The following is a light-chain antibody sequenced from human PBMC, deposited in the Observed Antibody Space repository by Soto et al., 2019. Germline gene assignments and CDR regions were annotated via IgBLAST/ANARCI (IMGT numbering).Light chain of an antibody. CDR1: QSVGSN. V-gene: IGKV3D-15*01. Sequence: EIVMTQSPATLSVSPGERATLSCRASQSVGSNLAWYQQKPGQAPRLLIYDVSTRATGIPARFSGSGSGTEFTLTISSLQSEDFAVYCCQQHNNWPQTFGQGTKVDIK. J-gene: IGKJ1*01. CDR2: DVS. CDR3: QQHNNWPQT.